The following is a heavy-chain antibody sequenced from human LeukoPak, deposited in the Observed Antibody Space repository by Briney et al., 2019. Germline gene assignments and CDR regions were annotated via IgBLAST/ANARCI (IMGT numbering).Heavy chain of an antibody. D-gene: IGHD3-22*01. CDR2: FIPIFGTA. V-gene: IGHV1-69*13. J-gene: IGHJ4*02. Sequence: SVKVSCKASGGTFSSYAISWVRQAPGQGLEWMGGFIPIFGTANYAQKFQGRVTITADESTSTAYMELSSLRSEDTAVYYCARSMDSSGYYAYWGQGTLVTVSS. CDR1: GGTFSSYA. CDR3: ARSMDSSGYYAY.